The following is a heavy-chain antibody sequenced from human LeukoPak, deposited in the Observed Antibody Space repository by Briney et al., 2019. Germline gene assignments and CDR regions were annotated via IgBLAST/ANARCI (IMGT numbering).Heavy chain of an antibody. CDR2: IYYSGSP. D-gene: IGHD4-17*01. Sequence: SETLSLTCTVSDGSISNYYWSWIRQSPGKRLEWIGYIYYSGSPNYNPSLKSRVTMSLDTSRNQFSLKLTSVTAADTAVYYCTRTSASTAIDYWGPGTLVTVSS. CDR3: TRTSASTAIDY. V-gene: IGHV4-59*01. J-gene: IGHJ4*02. CDR1: DGSISNYY.